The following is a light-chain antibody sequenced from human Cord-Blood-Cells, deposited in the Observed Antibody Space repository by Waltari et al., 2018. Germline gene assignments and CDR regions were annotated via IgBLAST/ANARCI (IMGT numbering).Light chain of an antibody. CDR2: EGS. Sequence: QSALTQPASASGSPGQSTPISCTGTSSDVGSYHLVSWYQQHPGKAPKLMIYEGSKRPSGVSNRFSGSKSGNTASLTISGLQAEDEADYYCCSYAGSSTSVFGGGTKLTVL. CDR3: CSYAGSSTSV. J-gene: IGLJ2*01. V-gene: IGLV2-23*01. CDR1: SSDVGSYHL.